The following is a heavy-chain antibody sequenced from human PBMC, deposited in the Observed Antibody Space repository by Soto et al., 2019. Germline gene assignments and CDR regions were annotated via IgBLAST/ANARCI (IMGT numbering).Heavy chain of an antibody. V-gene: IGHV3-15*07. J-gene: IGHJ4*02. CDR2: IKSKTEGGTI. CDR1: GFTFSNAW. CDR3: TMQRGSANSYSFAPAYQYYFDN. D-gene: IGHD3-16*01. Sequence: GGSLRLSCAASGFTFSNAWMNWVRQAPGKGLEWVGRIKSKTEGGTIDYAAPVKGRFTISRDDSQYTLYLKLNSLKTEDTAVYYCTMQRGSANSYSFAPAYQYYFDNWGQGTLVTVSS.